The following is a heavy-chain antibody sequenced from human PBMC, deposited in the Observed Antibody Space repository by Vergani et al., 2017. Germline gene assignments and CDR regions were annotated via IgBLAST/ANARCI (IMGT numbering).Heavy chain of an antibody. J-gene: IGHJ6*03. Sequence: QVQLQESGPGLVKPSETLSLTCTVSGGSISSYYWSWIRQPAGKGLEWIGRIYTSGSTNYNPSLKSRVTISVDTSKNQFSLKLSSVTAADTAVYYCALTVVPTFDYYYYYMDVWGKGTAVTVSS. CDR3: ALTVVPTFDYYYYYMDV. D-gene: IGHD1-14*01. CDR1: GGSISSYY. V-gene: IGHV4-4*07. CDR2: IYTSGST.